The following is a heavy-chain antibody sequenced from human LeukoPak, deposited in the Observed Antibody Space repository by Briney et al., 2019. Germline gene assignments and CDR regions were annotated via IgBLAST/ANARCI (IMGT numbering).Heavy chain of an antibody. CDR1: GFTFSSYA. J-gene: IGHJ4*02. CDR3: AKDRDLRQGYYFDH. Sequence: GGSLRLSCAASGFTFSSYAISWFRQAPGKGLEWVSAISGSGGSTYYADSVKGRFTVSRDNSKNTLYLQMNSLRAEDTAVYYCAKDRDLRQGYYFDHWGQGTLVTVSS. V-gene: IGHV3-23*01. CDR2: ISGSGGST.